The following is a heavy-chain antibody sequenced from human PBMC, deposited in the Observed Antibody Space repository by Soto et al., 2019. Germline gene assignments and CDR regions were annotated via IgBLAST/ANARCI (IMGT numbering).Heavy chain of an antibody. V-gene: IGHV3-48*03. CDR1: GFTFSNYE. CDR2: SSSSGSAI. CDR3: ARFIMPGIAVHDFDY. J-gene: IGHJ4*02. Sequence: GGYLRLSCAVSGFTFSNYELNWVSKAPGQGLEWVSYSSSSGSAIYYADSVKGRFTISRDNAKNSLYLQMNSLGAEDTAVYYCARFIMPGIAVHDFDYWGQGTLVTVSS. D-gene: IGHD6-19*01.